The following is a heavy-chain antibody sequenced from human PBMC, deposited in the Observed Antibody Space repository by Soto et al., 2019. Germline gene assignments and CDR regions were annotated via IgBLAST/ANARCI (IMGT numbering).Heavy chain of an antibody. CDR3: ARHGPLSNNWNQLDY. CDR2: IYYSGST. CDR1: GGSISSSSYY. V-gene: IGHV4-39*01. Sequence: QLQLQESGPGLVKPSETLSLTCTVSGGSISSSSYYWGWIRQPPGKGLEWIGNIYYSGSTYYNPSLKSRVTISVYTSKNHCSLKLSSVTAADTAVYYCARHGPLSNNWNQLDYWGQGTLVTVSS. D-gene: IGHD1-1*01. J-gene: IGHJ4*02.